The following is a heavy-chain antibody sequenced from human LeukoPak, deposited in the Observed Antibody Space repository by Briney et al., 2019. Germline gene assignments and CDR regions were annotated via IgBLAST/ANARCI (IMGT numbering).Heavy chain of an antibody. CDR3: ARAQTGTNPDAFDI. V-gene: IGHV3-11*04. D-gene: IGHD1-1*01. Sequence: SGGSLRLSCAASGFTFSDYYMSWIRQAPGKGLEWVSYISSSGSTIYYADSVRGRFTISRDNAKNSLYLQMNSLRAEDTAVYYCARAQTGTNPDAFDIWGQGTMVTVSS. J-gene: IGHJ3*02. CDR2: ISSSGSTI. CDR1: GFTFSDYY.